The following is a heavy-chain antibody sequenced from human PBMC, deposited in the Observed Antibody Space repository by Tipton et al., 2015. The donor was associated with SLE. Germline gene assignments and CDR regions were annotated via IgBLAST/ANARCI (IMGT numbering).Heavy chain of an antibody. Sequence: TLSLTCTVSGVSISNYYWSWIRQPPGKGLEWIGNIYYSGSTDYNPSLKSRVTISEDTSKNHFSLRLTSVTAADTAVYYCARDSPTVAGTFDSWGQGTLVIVSA. D-gene: IGHD6-19*01. V-gene: IGHV4-59*12. CDR2: IYYSGST. CDR3: ARDSPTVAGTFDS. J-gene: IGHJ4*02. CDR1: GVSISNYY.